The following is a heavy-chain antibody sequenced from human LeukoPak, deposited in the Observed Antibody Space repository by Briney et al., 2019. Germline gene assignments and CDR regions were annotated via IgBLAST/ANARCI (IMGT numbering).Heavy chain of an antibody. D-gene: IGHD3-10*01. V-gene: IGHV4-34*01. CDR2: INHSGST. Sequence: NPSETLSLTCAVYGGSFSGYYWSWIRQPPGKGLEWIGEINHSGSTNYNPSLKSRVTISVDTSKNQFSLKLSSVTAADTAVYYRAGGRRHYYGSGSYYNPFDYWGQGTLVTVPS. CDR3: AGGRRHYYGSGSYYNPFDY. CDR1: GGSFSGYY. J-gene: IGHJ4*02.